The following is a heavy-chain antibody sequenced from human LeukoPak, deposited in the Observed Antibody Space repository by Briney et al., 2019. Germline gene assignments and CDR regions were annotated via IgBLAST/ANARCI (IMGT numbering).Heavy chain of an antibody. Sequence: GGSLRLSCAASGFTFSTYTMYWVRHPPGKRLEWVSIIGNNGGGIHYAGSAKGRFTISRDNFKNALYLQMNSLRVEDTAVYYCAIDPNWGTHSWGQGVLVTVSS. CDR1: GFTFSTYT. V-gene: IGHV3-23*01. D-gene: IGHD7-27*01. J-gene: IGHJ4*02. CDR3: AIDPNWGTHS. CDR2: IGNNGGGI.